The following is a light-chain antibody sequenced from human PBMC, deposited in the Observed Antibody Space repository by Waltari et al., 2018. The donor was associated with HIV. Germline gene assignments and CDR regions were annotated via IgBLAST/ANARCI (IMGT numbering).Light chain of an antibody. CDR2: GAS. CDR3: QQYNKWPPLT. J-gene: IGKJ4*01. V-gene: IGKV3-15*01. Sequence: EIVMTQSPVTLSVSPGERASLSCRASQSISNNLAWYQHKPGQAPRLLIYGASTRATGIPARFSGSGSGTDFTLSISSLQSEDFAVYYCQQYNKWPPLTFGGGTKVEIK. CDR1: QSISNN.